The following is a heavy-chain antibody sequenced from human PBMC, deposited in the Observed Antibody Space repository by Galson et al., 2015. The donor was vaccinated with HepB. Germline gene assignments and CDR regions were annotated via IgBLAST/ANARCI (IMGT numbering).Heavy chain of an antibody. J-gene: IGHJ3*02. Sequence: SLRLSCAASGFTFSSYGMHWVRQAPGKGLEWVAVISYDGSNKYQADSVKGRFSISRDNSKNTLYLQMNSLRAEDTAVYYCAKDALRYCSGGSCYGGDAFDIWGQGTMVTVSS. CDR3: AKDALRYCSGGSCYGGDAFDI. D-gene: IGHD2-15*01. CDR2: ISYDGSNK. CDR1: GFTFSSYG. V-gene: IGHV3-30*18.